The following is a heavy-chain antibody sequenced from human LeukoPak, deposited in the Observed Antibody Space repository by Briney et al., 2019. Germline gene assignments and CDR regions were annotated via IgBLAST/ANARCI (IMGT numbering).Heavy chain of an antibody. CDR3: ARDQYYDSSGLFDY. V-gene: IGHV3-30*04. CDR2: ISYDGTNK. J-gene: IGHJ4*02. CDR1: GFTFSSYA. D-gene: IGHD3-22*01. Sequence: PGGSLRLSCAASGFTFSSYAMHWVRQAPGKGLEWVALISYDGTNKYYADSVKGRFTISRDNSKNTLYLQMNSLRAEDTAVYYCARDQYYDSSGLFDYWGQGTLVTVSS.